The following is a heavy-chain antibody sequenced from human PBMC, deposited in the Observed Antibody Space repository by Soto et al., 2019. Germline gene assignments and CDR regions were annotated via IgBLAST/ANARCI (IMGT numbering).Heavy chain of an antibody. V-gene: IGHV3-11*01. D-gene: IGHD2-15*01. J-gene: IGHJ3*02. CDR3: ARDWYCSGGSCYHHDAFDI. CDR2: ISSSGSTI. Sequence: SGFTFSDYYMSWIRQAPGKGLEWVSYISSSGSTIYYADSVKGRFTISRDNAKNSLYLQMNSLRAEDTAVYYCARDWYCSGGSCYHHDAFDIWGQGTMVTVSS. CDR1: GFTFSDYY.